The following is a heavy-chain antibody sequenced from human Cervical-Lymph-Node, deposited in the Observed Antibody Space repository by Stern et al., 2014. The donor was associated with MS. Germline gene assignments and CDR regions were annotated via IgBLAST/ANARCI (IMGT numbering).Heavy chain of an antibody. V-gene: IGHV4-30-4*01. D-gene: IGHD3-3*01. CDR1: GGSISSGDYY. CDR3: ARGITIFGVVKT. Sequence: VQLVESGPGLVKPSQTLSLTCTVSGGSISSGDYYWSWIRQPPGKGLEWIGYIYYSGSTYSTPSLKSRVTISVDTSKNQFSLKLSSVTAADTAVYYCARGITIFGVVKTWGQGTLVTVSS. CDR2: IYYSGST. J-gene: IGHJ4*02.